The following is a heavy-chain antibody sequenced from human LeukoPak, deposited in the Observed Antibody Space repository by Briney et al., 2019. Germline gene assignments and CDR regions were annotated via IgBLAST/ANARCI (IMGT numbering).Heavy chain of an antibody. CDR3: AREMGSLFMVRGVTHFDY. D-gene: IGHD3-10*01. CDR2: IYTSGST. V-gene: IGHV4-4*07. CDR1: GGSISSYY. Sequence: SETLSLACTVSGGSISSYYWSWIRQPAGKGLEWIGRIYTSGSTNYNPSLKSRVTMSVDTSKNQFSLKLSSVTAADTAVYYCAREMGSLFMVRGVTHFDYWGQGTLVTVSS. J-gene: IGHJ4*02.